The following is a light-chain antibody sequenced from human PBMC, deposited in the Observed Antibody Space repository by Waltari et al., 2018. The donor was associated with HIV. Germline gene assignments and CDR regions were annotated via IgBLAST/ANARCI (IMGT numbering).Light chain of an antibody. J-gene: IGKJ4*01. CDR1: QSVSSS. V-gene: IGKV3-15*01. CDR3: QQYNNWLT. Sequence: EIVMTQSPDTLSVSPGERATLSCRASQSVSSSLSWSQQKPGQAPRLLIYGASNRATGIAARFSGSGSGTEFTLTISSLQSEDFAVYFCQQYNNWLTVGGGTKVEIK. CDR2: GAS.